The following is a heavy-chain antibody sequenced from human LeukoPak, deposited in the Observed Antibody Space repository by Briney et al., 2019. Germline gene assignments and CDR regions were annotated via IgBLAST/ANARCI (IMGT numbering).Heavy chain of an antibody. Sequence: GGSLRLSCAASRFSFSAYPMGWVRRAPGRGLEGVSGISAGGDLTFHADPVKGRFTISRDNSKNTLYLQMNSLRADDTAEYYCAKSLLTTASGTGRAFDLWGQGTMVTVSS. CDR2: ISAGGDLT. D-gene: IGHD1-26*01. V-gene: IGHV3-23*01. CDR1: RFSFSAYP. CDR3: AKSLLTTASGTGRAFDL. J-gene: IGHJ3*01.